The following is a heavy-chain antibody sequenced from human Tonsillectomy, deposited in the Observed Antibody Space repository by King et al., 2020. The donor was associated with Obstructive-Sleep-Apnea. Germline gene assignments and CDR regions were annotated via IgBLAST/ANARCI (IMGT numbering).Heavy chain of an antibody. V-gene: IGHV4-59*01. CDR1: GGSISSYY. Sequence: VQLQESGPGLVKPSETLSLTCTVSGGSISSYYWSWIRQPPGKGLEWIGYFYYSGSTNYNPSLKSRVTISVDTSKNQFSLKLSSVTAADTAVYYCARGYPEFDPWGQGTLVTVSS. D-gene: IGHD3-16*02. J-gene: IGHJ5*02. CDR3: ARGYPEFDP. CDR2: FYYSGST.